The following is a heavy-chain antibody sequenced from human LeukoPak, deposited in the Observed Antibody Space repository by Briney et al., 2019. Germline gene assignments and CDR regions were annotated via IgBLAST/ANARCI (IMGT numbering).Heavy chain of an antibody. CDR2: INPNSGGT. D-gene: IGHD6-19*01. V-gene: IGHV1-2*02. CDR1: GGTSSSYA. CDR3: ARDIWSGIAVDDY. J-gene: IGHJ4*02. Sequence: GASVKVSCKASGGTSSSYAISWVRQAPGQGLEWMGWINPNSGGTNYAQKFQGRVTMTRDTSISTAYMELSRLRSDDTAVYYCARDIWSGIAVDDYWGQGTLVTVSS.